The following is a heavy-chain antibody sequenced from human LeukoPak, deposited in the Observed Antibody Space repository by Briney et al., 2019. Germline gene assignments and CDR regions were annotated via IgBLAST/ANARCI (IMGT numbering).Heavy chain of an antibody. J-gene: IGHJ4*02. CDR3: ARDPGYYDSSGSPIGLDY. Sequence: ASVKVSCKASGYTFTSYDISWVRQAPGQGLEWMGWISAYNGNTNYAQKLQGRVTMTTDTSTSTAYMELRSLRSDDTAVYYCARDPGYYDSSGSPIGLDYWGQGTLVTVSS. D-gene: IGHD3-22*01. CDR2: ISAYNGNT. V-gene: IGHV1-18*01. CDR1: GYTFTSYD.